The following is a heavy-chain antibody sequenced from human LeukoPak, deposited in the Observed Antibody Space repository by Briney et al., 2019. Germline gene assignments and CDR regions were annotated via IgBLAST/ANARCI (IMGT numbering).Heavy chain of an antibody. V-gene: IGHV3-11*04. D-gene: IGHD5-18*01. CDR3: VRGRYNYGYIFDY. Sequence: GGSLRLSCAASGFTFSDYYMSWIRQAPGKGLEWVSYISSSGSTIYYADSVKGRFTISRDNAKNSLYLQVNSLRAEDTAVYYCVRGRYNYGYIFDYWGQGTLVTVSS. J-gene: IGHJ4*02. CDR1: GFTFSDYY. CDR2: ISSSGSTI.